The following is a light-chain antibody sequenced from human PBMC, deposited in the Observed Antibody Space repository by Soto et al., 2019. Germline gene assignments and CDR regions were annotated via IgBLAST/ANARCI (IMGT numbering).Light chain of an antibody. CDR3: SSHGGANNFYV. CDR2: EVT. J-gene: IGLJ1*01. Sequence: QSALTQPPSASGSPGQSVTISCTGTSSDVGGYNYVSWYQQHPGKVPKLMIYEVTKRPSGVPDRFSGSKSGNTASLTVSGLQAEDEADYYCSSHGGANNFYVFGTGTKVTVL. V-gene: IGLV2-8*01. CDR1: SSDVGGYNY.